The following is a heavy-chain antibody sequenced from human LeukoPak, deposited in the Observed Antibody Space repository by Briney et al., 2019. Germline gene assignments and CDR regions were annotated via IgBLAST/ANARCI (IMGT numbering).Heavy chain of an antibody. CDR3: ARDRPTMVTILGVRAFDI. D-gene: IGHD4-17*01. CDR2: ISSSSSYI. J-gene: IGHJ3*02. V-gene: IGHV3-21*01. CDR1: GFTFSRYA. Sequence: GGSLRLSCAVSGFTFSRYAMSWVRQAPGKGLEWVSSISSSSSYIYYADSVKGRFTISRDNAKNSLYLQMNSLRAEDTAVYYCARDRPTMVTILGVRAFDIWGQGTMVTVSS.